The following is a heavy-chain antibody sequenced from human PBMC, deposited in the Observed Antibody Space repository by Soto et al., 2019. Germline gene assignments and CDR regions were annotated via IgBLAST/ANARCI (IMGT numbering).Heavy chain of an antibody. V-gene: IGHV3-64D*06. CDR2: ISSYGADT. D-gene: IGHD6-19*01. Sequence: EVQLLESGGGLVQPGGSLRLSCAASGFTFNSYAMHWVRQAPGKGLEFVSAISSYGADTYYADSVKGRFAISRDNSKNTLYLQMSSLRAEDTVLYYCVKEGYMRSDWYGQFDYWGQGALVTVSS. J-gene: IGHJ4*02. CDR3: VKEGYMRSDWYGQFDY. CDR1: GFTFNSYA.